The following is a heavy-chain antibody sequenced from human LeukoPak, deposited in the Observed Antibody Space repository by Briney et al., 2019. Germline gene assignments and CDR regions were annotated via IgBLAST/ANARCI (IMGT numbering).Heavy chain of an antibody. Sequence: SETLSLTCTVSGGYISSYYWIWLRQPTGKALECIGRIYTSGSTNYNPSVKRRVTMSVDTSKNQFSLKLSSVTAADTAVYYCARNYYYDSSGYSLDYWGQGTLVTVSS. CDR2: IYTSGST. CDR1: GGYISSYY. J-gene: IGHJ4*02. V-gene: IGHV4-4*07. D-gene: IGHD3-22*01. CDR3: ARNYYYDSSGYSLDY.